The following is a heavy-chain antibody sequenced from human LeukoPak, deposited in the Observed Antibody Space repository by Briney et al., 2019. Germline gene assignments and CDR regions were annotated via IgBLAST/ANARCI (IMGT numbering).Heavy chain of an antibody. Sequence: PSETLSLTCTVSGGSISSNYWTWIRQPPGKGLEWIGYIYYSGSTNYNPSLKSRVTISVDTSKNQFSLKLSSVTAADTAVYYCARNRDGYNYGYFDYWGQGTLVTVSS. CDR1: GGSISSNY. CDR3: ARNRDGYNYGYFDY. J-gene: IGHJ4*02. D-gene: IGHD5-24*01. CDR2: IYYSGST. V-gene: IGHV4-59*01.